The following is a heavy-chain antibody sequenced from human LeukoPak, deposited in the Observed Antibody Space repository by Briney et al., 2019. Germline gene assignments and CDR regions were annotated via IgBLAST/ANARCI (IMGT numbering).Heavy chain of an antibody. CDR3: ATYYYDSGGFHFHH. CDR2: ISSNGGRT. Sequence: GGSLTLSCAASGFTFRSYGMHWVRQAPGKGLEYVSAISSNGGRTYYANSVKGRVTISIDNARNTLYLQMGSLRAEDMAVYYCATYYYDSGGFHFHHWGQGTLVTVSS. J-gene: IGHJ1*01. V-gene: IGHV3-64*01. CDR1: GFTFRSYG. D-gene: IGHD3-22*01.